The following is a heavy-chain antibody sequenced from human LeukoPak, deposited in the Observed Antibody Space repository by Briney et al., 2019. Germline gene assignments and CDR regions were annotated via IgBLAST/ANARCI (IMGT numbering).Heavy chain of an antibody. V-gene: IGHV1-69*13. J-gene: IGHJ3*01. CDR1: GYTFTSYD. CDR2: IIPIFGTA. Sequence: SVKVSCKASGYTFTSYDISWVRQAPGQGLEWMGGIIPIFGTANYAQKFQGRVTITADESTSTAYMELSSLRSEDTAVYYCARDLVAAAGSWGQGTMVTVSS. D-gene: IGHD6-13*01. CDR3: ARDLVAAAGS.